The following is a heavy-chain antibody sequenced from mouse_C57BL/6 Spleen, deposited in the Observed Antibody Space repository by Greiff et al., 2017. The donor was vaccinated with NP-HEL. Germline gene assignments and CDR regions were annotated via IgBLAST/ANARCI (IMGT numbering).Heavy chain of an antibody. CDR2: INPGSGGT. J-gene: IGHJ2*01. V-gene: IGHV1-54*01. CDR3: ARAVVDFDY. Sequence: VQLQESGAELVRPGTSVKVSCKASGYAFTNYLIEWVKQRPGQGLEWIGVINPGSGGTNYNEKFKGKATLTADKSSSTAYMQLSSLTSEDSAVYFCARAVVDFDYWGQGTTLTVSS. D-gene: IGHD1-1*01. CDR1: GYAFTNYL.